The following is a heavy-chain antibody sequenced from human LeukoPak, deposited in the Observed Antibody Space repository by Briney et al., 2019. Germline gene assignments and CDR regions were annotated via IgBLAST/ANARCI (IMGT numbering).Heavy chain of an antibody. J-gene: IGHJ6*03. CDR2: IIPIFGTA. V-gene: IGHV1-69*13. CDR1: GYTFTSYD. CDR3: ASCSSTSCYWNYYYYYMDV. D-gene: IGHD2-2*01. Sequence: SVKVSCKASGYTFTSYDINWVRQATGQGLEWMGGIIPIFGTANYAQKFQGRVTITADESTSTAYMELSSLRSEDTAVYYCASCSSTSCYWNYYYYYMDVWGKGTTVTVSS.